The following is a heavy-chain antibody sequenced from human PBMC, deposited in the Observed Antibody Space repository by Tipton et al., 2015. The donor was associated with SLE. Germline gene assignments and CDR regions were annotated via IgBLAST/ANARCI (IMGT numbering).Heavy chain of an antibody. Sequence: SLRLSCAASGFSFSSFWMHWVRPAPGKGLVWVSRINSDGSSPTYADSVKGRFTISRDNAKNTLYLQMNSLRAEDTAVYYCVSPFDLGYWGQGTLVTVSS. CDR1: GFSFSSFW. V-gene: IGHV3-74*01. J-gene: IGHJ4*02. D-gene: IGHD3-3*02. CDR3: VSPFDLGY. CDR2: INSDGSSP.